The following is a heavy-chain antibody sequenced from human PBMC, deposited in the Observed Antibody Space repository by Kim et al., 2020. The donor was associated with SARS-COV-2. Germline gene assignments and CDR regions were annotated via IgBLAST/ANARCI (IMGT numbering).Heavy chain of an antibody. D-gene: IGHD5-18*01. CDR2: IYYSGST. Sequence: SETLSLTCTVSGGSISSGDYYWSWIRQPPGKGLEWIGYIYYSGSTYYNPSLKSRVTISVDTSKNQFSLKLSSVTAADTAVYYCARAFYSYGFYGMDVWGQGTTVTVSS. J-gene: IGHJ6*02. V-gene: IGHV4-30-4*01. CDR3: ARAFYSYGFYGMDV. CDR1: GGSISSGDYY.